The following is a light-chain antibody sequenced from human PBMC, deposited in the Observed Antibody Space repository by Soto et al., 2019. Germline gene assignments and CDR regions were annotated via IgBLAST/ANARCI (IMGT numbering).Light chain of an antibody. CDR3: QQYNSYCRS. CDR1: QSISSW. V-gene: IGKV1-5*03. CDR2: KAS. J-gene: IGKJ1*01. Sequence: DIQMTQSPSTLSASVGDRVTITCRAIQSISSWLAWYQQIPGKAPKLLIYKASSLESGVPSRFSDSGSGTEFTLTISSLQPDDFATDYCQQYNSYCRSCGQGTKVQIK.